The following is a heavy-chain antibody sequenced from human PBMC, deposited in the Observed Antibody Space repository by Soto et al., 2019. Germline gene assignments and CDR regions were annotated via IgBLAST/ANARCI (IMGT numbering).Heavy chain of an antibody. Sequence: WVSQAPGKGLEWVAVISYDGSNKYYADSVKGRFTISRDNSKNTLYLQMNSLRAEDTAVYYCAKTGYYDSSGYLDYWGQGTLVTVSS. CDR3: AKTGYYDSSGYLDY. D-gene: IGHD3-22*01. V-gene: IGHV3-30*18. CDR2: ISYDGSNK. J-gene: IGHJ4*02.